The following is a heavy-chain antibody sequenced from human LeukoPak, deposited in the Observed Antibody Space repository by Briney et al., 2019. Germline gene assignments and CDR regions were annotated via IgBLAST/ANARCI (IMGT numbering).Heavy chain of an antibody. V-gene: IGHV1-2*02. CDR1: GGTFSSYY. Sequence: GSSVKVSCKASGGTFSSYYMHWVRQAPGQGLEWMGWINPNSGGTNYAQKFQGRVTMTRDTSISTAYMELSRLRSDDTAVYYCAREYYDSSGYLKGWYFDLWGRGTPVTVSS. CDR2: INPNSGGT. D-gene: IGHD3-22*01. CDR3: AREYYDSSGYLKGWYFDL. J-gene: IGHJ2*01.